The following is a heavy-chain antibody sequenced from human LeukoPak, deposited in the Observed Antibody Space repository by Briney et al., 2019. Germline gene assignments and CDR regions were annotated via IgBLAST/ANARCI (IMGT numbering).Heavy chain of an antibody. CDR3: ARALAVAGTGGFDP. Sequence: GGSLRLSCTASGFTFSNYFMSWVRQAPGKGLEWVSSISGSGGKTYYTDSVKGRFTISRDNAKNTLYLQMNSLRAEDTAVYYCARALAVAGTGGFDPWGQGTLVTVSS. CDR2: ISGSGGKT. J-gene: IGHJ5*02. V-gene: IGHV3-23*01. CDR1: GFTFSNYF. D-gene: IGHD6-19*01.